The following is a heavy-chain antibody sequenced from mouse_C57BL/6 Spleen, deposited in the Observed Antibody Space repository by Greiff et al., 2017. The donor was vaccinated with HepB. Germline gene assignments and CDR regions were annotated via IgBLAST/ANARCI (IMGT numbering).Heavy chain of an antibody. CDR1: GYTFTDYE. CDR3: TSEDYDYDGLAWFAY. V-gene: IGHV1-15*01. J-gene: IGHJ3*01. D-gene: IGHD2-4*01. CDR2: IDPETGGT. Sequence: QVQLKESGAELVRPGASVTLSCKASGYTFTDYEMHWVKQTPVHGLEWIGAIDPETGGTAYNQKFKGKAILTADKSSSTAYMELRSLTSEDSAVYYCTSEDYDYDGLAWFAYWGQGTLVTVSA.